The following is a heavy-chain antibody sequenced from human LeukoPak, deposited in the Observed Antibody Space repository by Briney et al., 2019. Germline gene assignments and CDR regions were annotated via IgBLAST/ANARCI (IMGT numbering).Heavy chain of an antibody. D-gene: IGHD6-6*01. V-gene: IGHV4-39*01. CDR3: ARQSSSSRPNFDY. CDR1: GGSISNSTYY. CDR2: VYYTGGT. Sequence: KPSETLSLTCTVSGGSISNSTYYWTWLRHPPGKGLEWSGSVYYTGGTFSNPSLKSRVTISLDTSKNQFSLKLTSVTAADTALYYCARQSSSSRPNFDYWGQGILVTVSS. J-gene: IGHJ4*02.